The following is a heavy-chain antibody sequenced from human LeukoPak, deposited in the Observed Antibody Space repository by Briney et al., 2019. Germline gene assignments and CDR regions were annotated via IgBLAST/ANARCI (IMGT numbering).Heavy chain of an antibody. CDR1: GFTFSSYE. Sequence: PGGSLRLSCAASGFTFSSYEMNWVRQAPGKGLEWVSYIGSGGTIIYYADSVKGRFIISRDNAKNSLYLQMNSLRAEDTALYYCAKAYDSSNYYLDKWGQGTLVTVSS. J-gene: IGHJ4*02. D-gene: IGHD3-22*01. CDR3: AKAYDSSNYYLDK. V-gene: IGHV3-48*03. CDR2: IGSGGTII.